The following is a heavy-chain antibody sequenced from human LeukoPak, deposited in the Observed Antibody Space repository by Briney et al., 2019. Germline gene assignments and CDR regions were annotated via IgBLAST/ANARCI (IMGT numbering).Heavy chain of an antibody. V-gene: IGHV4-59*01. CDR2: IYYSGST. D-gene: IGHD3-3*01. CDR1: GGSISSYY. CDR3: AREHDFWSGYYIH. J-gene: IGHJ4*02. Sequence: SETLSLTCTVSGGSISSYYWSWIRQPPGKGLEWIGYIYYSGSTNYNPSLKSRVTISVDTSKNQFSLKLSSVTAADTAVYYCAREHDFWSGYYIHWGQGTLVTVSS.